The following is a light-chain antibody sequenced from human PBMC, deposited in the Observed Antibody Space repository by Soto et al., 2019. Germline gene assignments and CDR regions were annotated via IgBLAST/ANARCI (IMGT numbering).Light chain of an antibody. J-gene: IGKJ2*02. V-gene: IGKV3-11*01. CDR1: QSVSHY. Sequence: EIILTQSPATLSLSPGDRATLSCRASQSVSHYLAWYQQKPGQAPRLLIYDVSNRATGIPARFSGSGSGTAFTLTISSLEPEDFAVYFCQQRSEWPLCTFGQGTKLEIQ. CDR2: DVS. CDR3: QQRSEWPLCT.